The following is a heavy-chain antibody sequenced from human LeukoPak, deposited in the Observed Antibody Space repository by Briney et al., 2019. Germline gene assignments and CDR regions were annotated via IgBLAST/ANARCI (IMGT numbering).Heavy chain of an antibody. CDR2: INPNSGGT. D-gene: IGHD3-3*01. CDR3: ARDPTCYDFWSGYYTKEGFDP. CDR1: GYTFTGYY. Sequence: ASVKVSCKASGYTFTGYYMHWVRQAPGQGLEWMGWINPNSGGTNYAQKFQGRVTMTRDTSISTAYMELSRLRSDDTAVYYCARDPTCYDFWSGYYTKEGFDPWGQGTLVTVSS. V-gene: IGHV1-2*02. J-gene: IGHJ5*02.